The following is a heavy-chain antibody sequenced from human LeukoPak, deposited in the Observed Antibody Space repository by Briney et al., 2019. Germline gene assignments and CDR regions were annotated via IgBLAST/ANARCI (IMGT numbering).Heavy chain of an antibody. CDR2: FYYSGNT. CDR3: ANLYNSGIYFGH. D-gene: IGHD3-10*01. V-gene: IGHV4-39*01. Sequence: PSETLSLTGTVSGDSVSNTNYYWGWIRQPPGKGLEWIGTFYYSGNTYYNPSLKSPITISVATSKNQFSLILRSVTAADTAVYYCANLYNSGIYFGHWVQGALITVSS. J-gene: IGHJ4*02. CDR1: GDSVSNTNYY.